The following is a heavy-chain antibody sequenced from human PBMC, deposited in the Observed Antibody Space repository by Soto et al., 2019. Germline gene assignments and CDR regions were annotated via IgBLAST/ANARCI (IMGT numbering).Heavy chain of an antibody. CDR1: GGSVSSYY. J-gene: IGHJ4*02. Sequence: PSETLSLTCTVSGGSVSSYYWSWIRQHPGKGLEWIGYIYYSGSTNYNPSLKSRVTISVDTSKNQFSLKMRSVTAADTAVYYCARGPSSGQYSASWDYWGQGTLVTVSS. V-gene: IGHV4-59*02. CDR3: ARGPSSGQYSASWDY. CDR2: IYYSGST. D-gene: IGHD2-15*01.